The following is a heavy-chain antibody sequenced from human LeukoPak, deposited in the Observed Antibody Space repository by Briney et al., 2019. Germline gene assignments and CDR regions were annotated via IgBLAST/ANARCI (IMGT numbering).Heavy chain of an antibody. Sequence: KSSETLSLTCTVSGGSISSYYWSWIRQPPGKGLEWIGYIYYSGSTNYNPSLKSRVTISVDTSKNQFSLKPSSVTAADTAVYYCARGFRSSSSSHYYHYYMDVWGKGTTVTVSS. J-gene: IGHJ6*03. CDR1: GGSISSYY. CDR3: ARGFRSSSSSHYYHYYMDV. V-gene: IGHV4-59*01. D-gene: IGHD6-6*01. CDR2: IYYSGST.